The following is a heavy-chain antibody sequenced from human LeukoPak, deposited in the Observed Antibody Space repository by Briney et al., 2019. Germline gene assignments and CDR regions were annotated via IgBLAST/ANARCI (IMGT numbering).Heavy chain of an antibody. CDR2: INHSGST. D-gene: IGHD3-22*01. CDR3: ARGQRITMTD. J-gene: IGHJ4*02. V-gene: IGHV4-34*01. CDR1: DGSFSAYY. Sequence: PSETLSLTCAVYDGSFSAYYWSWIRQPPGKGLEWIGEINHSGSTNYNPSLKSRVAISVDTSRNQFSLRLSSVTAADTAVYYCARGQRITMTDWGQGTLVTVSS.